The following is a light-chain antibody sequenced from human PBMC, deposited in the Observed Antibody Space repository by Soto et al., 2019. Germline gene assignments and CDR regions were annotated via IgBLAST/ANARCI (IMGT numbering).Light chain of an antibody. CDR2: DVS. CDR3: SSYTSSSTYV. J-gene: IGLJ1*01. CDR1: ISDVGGYNY. V-gene: IGLV2-14*03. Sequence: QSALTQPASVSGSPGQSITISCTGTISDVGGYNYVSWYQQHPGKAPKLMIFDVSNRPSGVSNRFSGSKSGYTASLTISGLQAEDEAYYYSSSYTSSSTYVFGTGTKVTVL.